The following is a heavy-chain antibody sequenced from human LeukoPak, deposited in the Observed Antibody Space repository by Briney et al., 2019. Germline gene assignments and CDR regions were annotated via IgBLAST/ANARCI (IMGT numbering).Heavy chain of an antibody. V-gene: IGHV1-2*02. D-gene: IGHD3-16*01. CDR3: ARDPPRSYVWGSYRTDY. CDR2: INPNSGGT. Sequence: GASVKVSCKASGYTFTGYYMHWVRQAPGQGLEWMGWINPNSGGTNYAQKLQGRVTMTTDTSTSTAYMELRSLRSDDTAVYYCARDPPRSYVWGSYRTDYWGQGTLVTVSS. J-gene: IGHJ4*02. CDR1: GYTFTGYY.